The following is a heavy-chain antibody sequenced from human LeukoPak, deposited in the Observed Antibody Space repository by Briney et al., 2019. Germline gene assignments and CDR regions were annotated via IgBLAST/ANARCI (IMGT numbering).Heavy chain of an antibody. J-gene: IGHJ6*02. Sequence: GRSLRLSCAASGFTFSSYAMHWVRQAPGKGLEWVAVISYDGSNKYYADSVKGRFTISRDNSKNTLYLQMNSLRAEDTAVYYCAREPPRNYYYYGMDVWGQGTTVTVSS. CDR3: AREPPRNYYYYGMDV. CDR1: GFTFSSYA. D-gene: IGHD3-10*01. CDR2: ISYDGSNK. V-gene: IGHV3-30*04.